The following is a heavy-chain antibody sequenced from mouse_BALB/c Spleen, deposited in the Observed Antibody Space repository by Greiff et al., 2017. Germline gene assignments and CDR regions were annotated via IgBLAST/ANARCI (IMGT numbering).Heavy chain of an antibody. CDR2: ISSGSSTI. CDR3: ARDPSEGYAMDY. J-gene: IGHJ4*01. V-gene: IGHV5-17*02. Sequence: EVQLVESGGGLVQPGGSRKLSCAASGFTFSSFGMHWVRQAPEKGLEWVAYISSGSSTIYYADTVKGRFTISRDNPKNTLFLQMTSLRSEDTAMYYCARDPSEGYAMDYWGQGTSVTVSS. CDR1: GFTFSSFG.